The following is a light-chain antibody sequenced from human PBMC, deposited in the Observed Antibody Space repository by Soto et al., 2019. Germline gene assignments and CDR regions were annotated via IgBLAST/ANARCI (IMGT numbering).Light chain of an antibody. V-gene: IGKV1-5*03. CDR1: QSFGKW. CDR2: EAS. J-gene: IGKJ2*01. Sequence: DIQMTQSPSTLSASVGDRVTITCRASQSFGKWLAWFQQKPGKAPQLLIYEASRLQSGVPSRFSGGVSGTDFTLTISSLQPGDFGIYYCQHYADSSMYTFGQGTILDVK. CDR3: QHYADSSMYT.